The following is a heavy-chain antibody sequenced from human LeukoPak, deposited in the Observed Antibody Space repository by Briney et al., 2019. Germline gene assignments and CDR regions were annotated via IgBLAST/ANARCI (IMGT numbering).Heavy chain of an antibody. D-gene: IGHD3-22*01. J-gene: IGHJ4*02. Sequence: ASVKVSCKASGYTFTSYDINWVRQATGQGLEWMGWMNPNSGNTGYAQKFQGRVTITRNTSISTAYMELSSLRSEDTAVYYCARGPPYYYDSSGSLGSYFDYWDQGTLVTVSS. V-gene: IGHV1-8*03. CDR3: ARGPPYYYDSSGSLGSYFDY. CDR2: MNPNSGNT. CDR1: GYTFTSYD.